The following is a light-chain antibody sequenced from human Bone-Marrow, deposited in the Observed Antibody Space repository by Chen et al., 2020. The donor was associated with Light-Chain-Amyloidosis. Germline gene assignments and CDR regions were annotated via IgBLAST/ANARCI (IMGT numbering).Light chain of an antibody. CDR3: SSYTITNTLV. CDR1: SSDVGGDNH. Sequence: QSALTQPASVSGSPGQSITISCTGPSSDVGGDNHVSWYQQHPDKAPKLMIYEVTNRPSWVPDRFSGSKSDNTASLTISGLQTEDEADYFCSSYTITNTLVFGSGTRVTV. V-gene: IGLV2-14*01. J-gene: IGLJ1*01. CDR2: EVT.